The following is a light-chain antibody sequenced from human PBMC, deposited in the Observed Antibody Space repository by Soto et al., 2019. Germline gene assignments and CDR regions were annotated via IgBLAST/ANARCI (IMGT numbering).Light chain of an antibody. V-gene: IGKV3-20*01. CDR1: QSVSSSY. CDR3: QQYENWRLT. Sequence: EYVSTHFPASLCLYTGERATLPRRASQSVSSSYLAWYQQKPGQTPRLLIYGASSRATGIPDRFSGSVSGTEFTLIISSLQSEDSAVYYCQQYENWRLTFGQGTRMEIK. CDR2: GAS. J-gene: IGKJ5*01.